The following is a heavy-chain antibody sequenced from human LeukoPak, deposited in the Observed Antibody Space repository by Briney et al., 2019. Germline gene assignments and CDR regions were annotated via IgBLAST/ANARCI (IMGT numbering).Heavy chain of an antibody. CDR2: IYSGGST. D-gene: IGHD6-25*01. J-gene: IGHJ5*02. CDR1: GFTVSSNY. Sequence: TGGSLRLSCAASGFTVSSNYMSWVRQAPGKGLEWVSVIYSGGSTYYADSVKGRFTISRDNSKNTLYLQMNSLRAEDTAVYYCARDRAASARFDPWGQGTLVTVSS. V-gene: IGHV3-66*01. CDR3: ARDRAASARFDP.